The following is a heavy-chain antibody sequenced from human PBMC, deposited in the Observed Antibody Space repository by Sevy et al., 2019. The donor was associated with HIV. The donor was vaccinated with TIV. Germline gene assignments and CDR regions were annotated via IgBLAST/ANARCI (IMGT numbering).Heavy chain of an antibody. CDR2: IHGGGKI. Sequence: GGSLRLSCAASGFSVSSNCMSWVRQAPGKGPEWVSVIHGGGKISYADSVQGRFTISRDNSKNTLYLQMNSLRAEDTAVYYCAREDIVLGEDNYYGIDVWGQGATVTVSS. CDR1: GFSVSSNC. D-gene: IGHD2-15*01. V-gene: IGHV3-53*01. J-gene: IGHJ6*02. CDR3: AREDIVLGEDNYYGIDV.